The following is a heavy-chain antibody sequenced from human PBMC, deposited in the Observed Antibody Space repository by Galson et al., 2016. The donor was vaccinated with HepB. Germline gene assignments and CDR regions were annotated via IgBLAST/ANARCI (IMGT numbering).Heavy chain of an antibody. D-gene: IGHD4-17*01. V-gene: IGHV3-23*01. CDR3: FRVPRYYADYSSGVGDC. CDR1: GFPFSSYA. Sequence: SLRLSCAASGFPFSSYAMSWVRQAPGTGLAWVSTISGAGTASYAYSVQGRFTISRDNSKNTLDLQMDSLRVEDTALYFCFRVPRYYADYSSGVGDCWGQGTLLTVSS. J-gene: IGHJ4*02. CDR2: ISGAGTA.